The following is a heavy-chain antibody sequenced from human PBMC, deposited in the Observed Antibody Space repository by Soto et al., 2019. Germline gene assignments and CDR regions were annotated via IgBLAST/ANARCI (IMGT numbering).Heavy chain of an antibody. Sequence: SETLSLTCAVSGGSISSGGYSWSWIRQPPGKGLEWIGYIYHSGSTYYNPSLKSRVTISVDRSKNQFSLKLRSVTAADTAVYYCARNGGSWDYYYYYGMDVWGQGTTVTVSS. CDR3: ARNGGSWDYYYYYGMDV. CDR2: IYHSGST. D-gene: IGHD2-15*01. V-gene: IGHV4-30-2*02. CDR1: GGSISSGGYS. J-gene: IGHJ6*02.